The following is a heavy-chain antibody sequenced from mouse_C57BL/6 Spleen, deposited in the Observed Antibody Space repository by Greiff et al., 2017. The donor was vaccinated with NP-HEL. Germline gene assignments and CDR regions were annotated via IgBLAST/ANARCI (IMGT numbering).Heavy chain of an antibody. V-gene: IGHV1-53*01. Sequence: QVQLQQPGTELVKPGASVKLSCKASGYTFTSYWMHWVKQRPGHGLEWIGNINPSNGGTNYNEKVKSKATLTVDKSSSTAYMQLSNLTSEDSAVCDCAGNWDAFDYWGQGTTLTVSS. CDR2: INPSNGGT. D-gene: IGHD4-1*01. CDR3: AGNWDAFDY. J-gene: IGHJ2*01. CDR1: GYTFTSYW.